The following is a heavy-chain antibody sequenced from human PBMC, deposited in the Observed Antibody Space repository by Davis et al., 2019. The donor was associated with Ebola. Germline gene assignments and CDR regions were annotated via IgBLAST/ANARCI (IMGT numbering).Heavy chain of an antibody. CDR3: ARDSDTSGSHWFFDL. J-gene: IGHJ2*01. V-gene: IGHV3-33*08. CDR2: FWSDGSNR. CDR1: GFTFSSFA. Sequence: GESLKISCAASGFTFSSFAMSWVRQAPGKGLEWVADFWSDGSNRYYADSVKGRFTISRDISKNTVNLQMNSLRAEDTALYYCARDSDTSGSHWFFDLWGRGTLVIVSS. D-gene: IGHD3-10*01.